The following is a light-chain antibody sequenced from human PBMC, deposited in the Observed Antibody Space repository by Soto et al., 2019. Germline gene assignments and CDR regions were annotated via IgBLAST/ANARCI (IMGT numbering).Light chain of an antibody. Sequence: DIPMTQSPSPLSASLGDQVPLTFRASQSISSWLAWYQQKPGKAPKLLIYKASSLESGVPSRFSGSGSGTEFTLTISSLQPDDFATYYCQQYNSYPLTFGGGTKVDIK. CDR3: QQYNSYPLT. V-gene: IGKV1-5*03. CDR1: QSISSW. J-gene: IGKJ4*01. CDR2: KAS.